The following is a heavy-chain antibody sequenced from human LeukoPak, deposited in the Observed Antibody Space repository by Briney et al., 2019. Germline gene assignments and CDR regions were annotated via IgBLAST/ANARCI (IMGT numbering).Heavy chain of an antibody. CDR3: ATGICSSTSCYPNWFDP. CDR2: FDPEDGET. D-gene: IGHD2-2*01. J-gene: IGHJ5*02. Sequence: ASVKVSCKVSGYTLTELSMHWVRQAPGKGLEWMGGFDPEDGETIYAQKFQGRVTMTGDTSTDTAYMELSSLRSEDTAVYYCATGICSSTSCYPNWFDPWGQGTLVTVSS. V-gene: IGHV1-24*01. CDR1: GYTLTELS.